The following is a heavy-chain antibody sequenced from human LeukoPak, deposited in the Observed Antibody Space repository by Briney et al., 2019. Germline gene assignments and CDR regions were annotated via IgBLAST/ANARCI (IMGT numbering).Heavy chain of an antibody. CDR2: ISYDGSNK. Sequence: PGTSLRLSCAASGFIFSSYPMHWVRQAPGKGLEWVAVISYDGSNKYYADSVKGRFTISRDNAENSLYLQMNSLRAEDTAVYYCARAGDFSFKDWGQGTLVTVSS. J-gene: IGHJ4*02. V-gene: IGHV3-30*04. CDR3: ARAGDFSFKD. D-gene: IGHD3-3*01. CDR1: GFIFSSYP.